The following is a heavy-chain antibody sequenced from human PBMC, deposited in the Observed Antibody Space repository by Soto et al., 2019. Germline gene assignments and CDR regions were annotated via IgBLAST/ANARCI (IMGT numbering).Heavy chain of an antibody. J-gene: IGHJ6*02. V-gene: IGHV4-39*01. CDR1: GGSISSSSYY. Sequence: PSETLSLTCTVSGGSISSSSYYWGWIRQPPGKGLEWIGSIYYSGSTYYNPSLQSRGTISVDTSKYQFSLKLSFVTAADTAAYHCARVGRCSSTSGYILGLSVYGMDVWGQGTTDTVSS. D-gene: IGHD2-2*02. CDR2: IYYSGST. CDR3: ARVGRCSSTSGYILGLSVYGMDV.